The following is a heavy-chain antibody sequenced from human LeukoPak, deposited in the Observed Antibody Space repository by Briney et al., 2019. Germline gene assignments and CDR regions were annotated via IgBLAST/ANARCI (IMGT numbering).Heavy chain of an antibody. Sequence: SETLSLTCTVSGGSISSNNYYWGWIRQPPGKGLEWIGSIYYSENTYYNPSLKSRVTISVDTSKNQFSLKLSSVTAADTAVYYCARQDPKWFDPWGQGTLVTVSS. CDR3: ARQDPKWFDP. J-gene: IGHJ5*02. CDR2: IYYSENT. V-gene: IGHV4-39*01. CDR1: GGSISSNNYY.